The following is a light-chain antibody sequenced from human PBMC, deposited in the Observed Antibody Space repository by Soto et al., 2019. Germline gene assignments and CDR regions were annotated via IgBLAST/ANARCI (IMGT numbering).Light chain of an antibody. J-gene: IGKJ2*01. CDR2: AAS. CDR1: QRIATY. CDR3: QQIFETPPYT. Sequence: DIQMTQSPSSLSASIGDRVTITCRASQRIATYVNWFQQKPGKAPKLLINAASSLQSGVPSRFSGSGSGTDFSLTISGLQPDDFATYYCQQIFETPPYTFGQGTKLEIK. V-gene: IGKV1-39*01.